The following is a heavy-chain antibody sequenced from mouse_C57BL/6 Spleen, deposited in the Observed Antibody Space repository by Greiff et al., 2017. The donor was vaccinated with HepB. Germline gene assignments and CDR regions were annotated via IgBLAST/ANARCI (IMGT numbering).Heavy chain of an antibody. Sequence: QVQLQQPGAELVKPGASVKLSCKASGYTFTSYWMHWVKQRPGQGLEWIGMIHPNSGSTNYNEKFKSKATLTVDKSSSTAYMQLSSLTSEDSAVYYCAREAKFPELGLDYWGQGTTLTVSS. CDR3: AREAKFPELGLDY. CDR1: GYTFTSYW. CDR2: IHPNSGST. V-gene: IGHV1-64*01. J-gene: IGHJ2*01. D-gene: IGHD4-1*01.